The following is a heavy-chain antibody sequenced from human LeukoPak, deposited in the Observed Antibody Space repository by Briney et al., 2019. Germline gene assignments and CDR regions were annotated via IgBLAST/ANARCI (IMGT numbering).Heavy chain of an antibody. Sequence: SETLSLTCAVYGGSFSGYYRSWIRQPPGKGLEWIGEINHSGSTNYNPSLKSRVTISVDTSKNQFSLKLSSVTAADTAVYYCARGRIVVVPAAMRYFDYWGQGTLVTVSS. J-gene: IGHJ4*02. CDR1: GGSFSGYY. V-gene: IGHV4-34*01. CDR2: INHSGST. CDR3: ARGRIVVVPAAMRYFDY. D-gene: IGHD2-2*01.